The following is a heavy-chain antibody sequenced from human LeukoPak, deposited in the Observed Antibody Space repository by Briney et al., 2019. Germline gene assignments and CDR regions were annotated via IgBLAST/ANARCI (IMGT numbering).Heavy chain of an antibody. CDR2: ISGSGGST. V-gene: IGHV3-23*01. Sequence: GGSLRLSCAASGFTFSSYAMSWVRQAPGKGLEWVSAISGSGGSTYYADSVKGRFTISRDNAKNSLYLQMNSLRAEDTAVYYCARDSRAGYGMDVWGQGTTVTVSS. D-gene: IGHD3/OR15-3a*01. CDR3: ARDSRAGYGMDV. J-gene: IGHJ6*02. CDR1: GFTFSSYA.